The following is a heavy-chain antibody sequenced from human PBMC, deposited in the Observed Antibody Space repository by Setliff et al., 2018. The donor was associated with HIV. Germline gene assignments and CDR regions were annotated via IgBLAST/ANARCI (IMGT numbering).Heavy chain of an antibody. D-gene: IGHD6-13*01. CDR1: GDSINNYY. V-gene: IGHV4-59*08. J-gene: IGHJ3*02. CDR3: ARADSSSWFFATFDI. CDR2: VYSTGST. Sequence: SETLSLTCTVSGDSINNYYWSWIRQPPGKGLEWIGYVYSTGSTNSKSSLKSRVTISVDTSKNQFSLKLYSVTVADTAFYYCARADSSSWFFATFDIWGQGTMVTVSS.